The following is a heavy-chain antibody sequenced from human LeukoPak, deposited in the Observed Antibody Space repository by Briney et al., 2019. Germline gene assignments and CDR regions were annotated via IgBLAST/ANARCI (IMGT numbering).Heavy chain of an antibody. V-gene: IGHV3-53*01. CDR3: ARGAVNSAFLDY. D-gene: IGHD1-26*01. CDR2: IYSGGTT. J-gene: IGHJ4*02. CDR1: GFTVSSNF. Sequence: PGGSLRLPCAASGFTVSSNFMSWVRQAPGKGLEWVSVIYSGGTTYYADSVKGRFTISRDNSKNTLYLQMNSLRAEDTAVYYCARGAVNSAFLDYWGQGTLVTVSS.